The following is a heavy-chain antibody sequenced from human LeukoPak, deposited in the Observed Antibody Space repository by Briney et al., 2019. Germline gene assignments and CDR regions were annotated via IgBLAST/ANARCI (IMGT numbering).Heavy chain of an antibody. D-gene: IGHD6-6*01. J-gene: IGHJ6*03. CDR2: IYPGDSDT. Sequence: AGESLKISCKGSGYSFTSYWIGWVRQMPGKGLEWMGIIYPGDSDTRYSPSFQGQVTISADKPISTAYLQWSSLKASDTAMYYCARHRYPSSSSYYYYMDVWGKGTTVTVSS. CDR1: GYSFTSYW. V-gene: IGHV5-51*01. CDR3: ARHRYPSSSSYYYYMDV.